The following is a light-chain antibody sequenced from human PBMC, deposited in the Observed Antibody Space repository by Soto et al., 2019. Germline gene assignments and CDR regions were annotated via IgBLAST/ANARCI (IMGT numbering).Light chain of an antibody. J-gene: IGKJ4*01. Sequence: DIQMTQSPPTLSASVGDRVTITCRASQSISSWLAWYQQKPGKAPKLLIYKASSLESGVPSRFSGSGSGTQFTLTISSLQPDDFATYYCQQYNSYPTFGGGTKVELK. V-gene: IGKV1-5*03. CDR2: KAS. CDR3: QQYNSYPT. CDR1: QSISSW.